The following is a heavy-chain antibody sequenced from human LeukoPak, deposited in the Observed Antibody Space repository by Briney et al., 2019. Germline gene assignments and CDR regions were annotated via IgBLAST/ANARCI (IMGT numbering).Heavy chain of an antibody. CDR1: GGSINSHY. CDR2: VYYDGAT. Sequence: PSETLSLTCTVSGGSINSHYWIWIRQPPGKGLEWIGYVYYDGATDYNPSLKGRVTISVDRSKNQFSLRLRSVTAADTALYYCARSSGYCSGGSCYRWGQGTLVTVSS. J-gene: IGHJ5*02. CDR3: ARSSGYCSGGSCYR. D-gene: IGHD2-15*01. V-gene: IGHV4-59*11.